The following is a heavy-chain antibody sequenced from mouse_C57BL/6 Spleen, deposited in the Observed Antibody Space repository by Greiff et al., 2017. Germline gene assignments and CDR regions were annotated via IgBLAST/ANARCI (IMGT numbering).Heavy chain of an antibody. V-gene: IGHV3-1*01. CDR2: ISYSGST. Sequence: EVKLLESGPGMVKPSQSLSLTCTVTGYSITSGYDWHWIRHFPGNKLEWMGYISYSGSTNYNPSLKSRISITHDTSKNHFFLKLNSVTTEDTATYYCARGDYYGSPLAYWGQGTLVTVSA. CDR3: ARGDYYGSPLAY. J-gene: IGHJ3*01. CDR1: GYSITSGYD. D-gene: IGHD1-1*01.